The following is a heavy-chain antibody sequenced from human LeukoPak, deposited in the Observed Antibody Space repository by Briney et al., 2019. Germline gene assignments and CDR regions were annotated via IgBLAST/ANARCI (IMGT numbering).Heavy chain of an antibody. J-gene: IGHJ5*02. CDR3: ARDNGLNWFDP. V-gene: IGHV3-74*01. CDR1: GFTFSSYW. D-gene: IGHD2-8*01. CDR2: INTDGSST. Sequence: GGSLRLSCAASGFTFSSYWMHWVRRAPGKGLVWVSRINTDGSSTSYADSVKGRFTISRDNAKNTLYLQMNSLRAEDTAVYYCARDNGLNWFDPWGQGTLVTVSS.